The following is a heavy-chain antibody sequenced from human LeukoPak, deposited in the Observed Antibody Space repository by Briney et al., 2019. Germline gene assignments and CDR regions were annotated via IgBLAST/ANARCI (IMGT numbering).Heavy chain of an antibody. CDR1: GGSISSYY. D-gene: IGHD5/OR15-5a*01. Sequence: SETLSLTCTVSGGSISSYYWNWIRQPAGKGLEWIGRLHSSGSTNYSPSLKSRVTLSLDTSKNQFYLNLSPGTAADTAVYYCARKSLRQNYFDYWGQGILVTVSS. V-gene: IGHV4-4*07. J-gene: IGHJ4*02. CDR3: ARKSLRQNYFDY. CDR2: LHSSGST.